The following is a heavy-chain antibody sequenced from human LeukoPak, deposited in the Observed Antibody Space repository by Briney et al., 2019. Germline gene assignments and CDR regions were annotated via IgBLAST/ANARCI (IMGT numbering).Heavy chain of an antibody. CDR2: ISGSGST. CDR1: GVSISGYY. V-gene: IGHV4-59*08. J-gene: IGHJ6*02. CDR3: ASGILTGYYAMDV. D-gene: IGHD3-9*01. Sequence: SETLSFTCTVSGVSISGYYWSWIRQSPGKGLEWIGYISGSGSTNYNPSLKSRVTISVDTSKNQLSLKLCSVTAADTAVYYCASGILTGYYAMDVWGRGTTVTVSS.